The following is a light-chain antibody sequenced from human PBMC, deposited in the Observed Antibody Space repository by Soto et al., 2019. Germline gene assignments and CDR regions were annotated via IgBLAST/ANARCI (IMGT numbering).Light chain of an antibody. CDR3: SSYTSSSTLV. J-gene: IGLJ1*01. CDR2: DVS. Sequence: QSVLTRPASVSGSPGQSITISCTGTSSDVGGYNYVSWYQQHPGKAPKLMIYDVSNRPSGVSNRFSGSKSGNTASLTISGLQAEDEADYYCSSYTSSSTLVFGTGTKATVL. V-gene: IGLV2-14*01. CDR1: SSDVGGYNY.